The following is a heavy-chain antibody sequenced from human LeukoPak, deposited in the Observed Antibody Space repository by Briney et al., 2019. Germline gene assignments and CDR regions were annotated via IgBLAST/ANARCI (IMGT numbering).Heavy chain of an antibody. D-gene: IGHD2-21*02. Sequence: SETLSLTCTVSGGSISSGGYYWSWIRQHPGKGLEWIGYIYYSGSTYYNPSLKSRVTISVDTSKNQFSLKLSSVTAADTAVYYCASGYCGGDCYSDYYYYGMDVRGQGITVTVSS. J-gene: IGHJ6*02. V-gene: IGHV4-31*03. CDR3: ASGYCGGDCYSDYYYYGMDV. CDR1: GGSISSGGYY. CDR2: IYYSGST.